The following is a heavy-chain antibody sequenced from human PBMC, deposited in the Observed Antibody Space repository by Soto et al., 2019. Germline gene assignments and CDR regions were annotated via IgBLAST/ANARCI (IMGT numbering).Heavy chain of an antibody. CDR1: GFTFSNYA. Sequence: GGSLRLSCAASGFTFSNYAMSWVRQAPGKGLEWISTITGGGGATYYADSVKGRFAISRDNSKDTLDLQTSSLGAEDTAVYYCAKRGGSSFYYYMDVWGKGTTVTVSS. J-gene: IGHJ6*03. D-gene: IGHD3-16*01. CDR3: AKRGGSSFYYYMDV. CDR2: ITGGGGAT. V-gene: IGHV3-23*01.